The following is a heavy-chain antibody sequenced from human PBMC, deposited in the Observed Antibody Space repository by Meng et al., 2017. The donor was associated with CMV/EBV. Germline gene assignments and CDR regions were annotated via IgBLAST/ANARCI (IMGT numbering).Heavy chain of an antibody. CDR2: ISSSGSTI. CDR1: GFTFSSYE. D-gene: IGHD6-13*01. J-gene: IGHJ3*02. Sequence: GGSLRLSCAASGFTFSSYEMNWVRQAPGKGLEWVSYISSSGSTIYYADSVKGRFTISRDNAKNSLYLQMNSLRAEDTAVYYCARDNRKGQQLVRAFDIWGQGTMVTVS. CDR3: ARDNRKGQQLVRAFDI. V-gene: IGHV3-48*03.